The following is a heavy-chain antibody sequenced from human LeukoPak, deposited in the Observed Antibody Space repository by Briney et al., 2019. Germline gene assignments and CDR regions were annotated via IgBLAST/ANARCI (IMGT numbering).Heavy chain of an antibody. J-gene: IGHJ4*02. V-gene: IGHV3-9*03. CDR2: ISWNSGSI. CDR3: AKGFSGSYFYYFDY. Sequence: GRSLRLSCAASGFTFDDYAMHWVRQAPGKGLEGGSGISWNSGSIVYADSVKGGFTISRENAKNSLYLQMNSLRAEDMALYYCAKGFSGSYFYYFDYWGQGTLVTVSS. CDR1: GFTFDDYA. D-gene: IGHD1-26*01.